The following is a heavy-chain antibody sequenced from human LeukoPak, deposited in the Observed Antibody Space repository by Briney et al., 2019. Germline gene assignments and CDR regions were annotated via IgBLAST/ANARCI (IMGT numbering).Heavy chain of an antibody. J-gene: IGHJ3*02. V-gene: IGHV1-58*02. CDR2: IVVGGGNT. CDR1: GFTFTSSA. D-gene: IGHD2-21*01. CDR3: AAGVVIAKHAFDI. Sequence: SVKVSCKASGFTFTSSAMQWVRQARGQRLEWIGWIVVGGGNTNYAQKFQERVTITRDMSTSTAYMELSSLRSEDTAVYYCAAGVVIAKHAFDIWGQGTMVTVSS.